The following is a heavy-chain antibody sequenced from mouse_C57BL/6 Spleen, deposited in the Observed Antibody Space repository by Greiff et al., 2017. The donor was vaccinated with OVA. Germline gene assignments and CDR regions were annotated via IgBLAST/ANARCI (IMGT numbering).Heavy chain of an antibody. CDR3: ARPPYYSNFSFAY. V-gene: IGHV5-17*01. CDR2: ISSGSSTI. J-gene: IGHJ3*01. CDR1: GFTFSDYG. D-gene: IGHD2-5*01. Sequence: EVQLVESGGGLVKPGGSLKLSCAASGFTFSDYGMHWVRKAPEKGLEWVAYISSGSSTIYYADTVKGRFTISRDNAKNTLFLQMTSLRSEDTAMYYCARPPYYSNFSFAYWGQGTLVTVSA.